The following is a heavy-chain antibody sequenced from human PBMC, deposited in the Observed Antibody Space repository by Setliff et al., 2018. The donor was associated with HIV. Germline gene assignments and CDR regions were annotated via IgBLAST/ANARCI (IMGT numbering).Heavy chain of an antibody. J-gene: IGHJ6*03. CDR3: ARGLAVAGKSYYSYYYMDV. CDR1: GYTFPSYD. CDR2: MNPNRGNT. V-gene: IGHV1-8*01. D-gene: IGHD6-19*01. Sequence: ASVKVSCKASGYTFPSYDINWVRQATGQGLEWMGWMNPNRGNTGYAQKFQGRVTMTRNTSISTAYMELSSLRSEDTALYYCARGLAVAGKSYYSYYYMDVWGKGTTVSVAS.